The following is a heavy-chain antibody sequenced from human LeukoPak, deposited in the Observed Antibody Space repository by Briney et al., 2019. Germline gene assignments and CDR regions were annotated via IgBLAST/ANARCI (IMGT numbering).Heavy chain of an antibody. J-gene: IGHJ4*02. Sequence: SETLSLTCSVSGGSVTSTTYYWGWIRRPPGGGREWIANVYYTGSTYSNPSLKSRVTMSVDTSKNQFSLTMTSVTAADTAVYYCARLRKGRYFDYFFDYWGQGTLATVSS. CDR2: VYYTGST. CDR3: ARLRKGRYFDYFFDY. V-gene: IGHV4-39*01. CDR1: GGSVTSTTYY. D-gene: IGHD3-9*01.